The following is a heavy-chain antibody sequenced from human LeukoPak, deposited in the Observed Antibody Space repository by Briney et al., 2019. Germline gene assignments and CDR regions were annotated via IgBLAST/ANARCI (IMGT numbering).Heavy chain of an antibody. D-gene: IGHD2-15*01. CDR2: FDPEDGET. CDR1: GYTLTELS. CDR3: ATLSRIAVVVVAAQEYNWFDP. Sequence: ASVKVSCKVSGYTLTELSMHWVRQAPGRGLEWMGGFDPEDGETIYAQKFQGRVTMTEDTSTDTAYMELSSLRSEDTAVYYCATLSRIAVVVVAAQEYNWFDPWGRGTLVTVSS. J-gene: IGHJ5*02. V-gene: IGHV1-24*01.